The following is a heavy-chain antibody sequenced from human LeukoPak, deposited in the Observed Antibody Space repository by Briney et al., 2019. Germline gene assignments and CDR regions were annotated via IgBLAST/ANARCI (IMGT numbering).Heavy chain of an antibody. CDR2: IIPIFGTA. CDR3: ASYRWELLGGAFDY. J-gene: IGHJ4*02. CDR1: GGTFSSYA. V-gene: IGHV1-69*13. Sequence: SVKVSCKASGGTFSSYAISWVRQAPGQGLEWMGGIIPIFGTANYAQKFQGRVTITADESTSTAYMELSSLRSEDTAVYCCASYRWELLGGAFDYWGQGTLVTVSS. D-gene: IGHD1-26*01.